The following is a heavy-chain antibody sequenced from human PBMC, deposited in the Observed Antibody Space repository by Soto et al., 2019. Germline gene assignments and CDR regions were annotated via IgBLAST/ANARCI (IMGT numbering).Heavy chain of an antibody. CDR3: AKAPWGFGELFPNWFDP. J-gene: IGHJ5*02. CDR2: ISGSGGST. D-gene: IGHD3-10*01. Sequence: TAGSLRLSCAASGFTFSSYAMSWVRQAPGKGLEWVSAISGSGGSTYYADSVKGRFTISRDNSKNTLYLQMNSLRAEDTAVYYCAKAPWGFGELFPNWFDPWGQGTLVTVSS. CDR1: GFTFSSYA. V-gene: IGHV3-23*01.